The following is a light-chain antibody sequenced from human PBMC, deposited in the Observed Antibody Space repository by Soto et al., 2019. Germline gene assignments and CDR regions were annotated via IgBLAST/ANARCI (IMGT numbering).Light chain of an antibody. Sequence: DIQMTQSPSSLSASVGDRVTIACQSSHDVSRNLNWFQQKPGEAPKLLIYDASNLERGVPSRFSASGSGTDFTFTISSLQPEDFATYYCQQSNSFPLTFGGGTKVEIK. CDR3: QQSNSFPLT. V-gene: IGKV1-33*01. CDR2: DAS. CDR1: HDVSRN. J-gene: IGKJ4*01.